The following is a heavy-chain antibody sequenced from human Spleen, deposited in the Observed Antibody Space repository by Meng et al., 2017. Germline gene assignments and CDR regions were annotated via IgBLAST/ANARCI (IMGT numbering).Heavy chain of an antibody. CDR3: ARDEDISAAGKLFGDY. CDR2: ISGYNGDT. CDR1: GYTFTRYG. V-gene: IGHV1-18*01. Sequence: ASVKVSCKASGYTFTRYGISWVRQAPGQGLEWMGWISGYNGDTNYAQKLQGRVTMTTDISTNTAYMEMRSLRSDDTAVYYCARDEDISAAGKLFGDYWGQGTLVTVSS. J-gene: IGHJ4*02. D-gene: IGHD6-25*01.